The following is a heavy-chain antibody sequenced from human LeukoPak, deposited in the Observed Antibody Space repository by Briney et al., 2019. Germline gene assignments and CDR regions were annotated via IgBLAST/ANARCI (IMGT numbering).Heavy chain of an antibody. J-gene: IGHJ4*02. V-gene: IGHV3-20*04. D-gene: IGHD2-2*01. CDR3: AKGDIVVVPAAPFDY. CDR2: INWNGGST. Sequence: GGSLRLSCAVSGFTFDDYGMSWVRQPPGKGLEWVSGINWNGGSTGYADSVKGRFTISRDNAKNSLYLQMNSLRAEDTAVYYCAKGDIVVVPAAPFDYWGQGTLVTVSS. CDR1: GFTFDDYG.